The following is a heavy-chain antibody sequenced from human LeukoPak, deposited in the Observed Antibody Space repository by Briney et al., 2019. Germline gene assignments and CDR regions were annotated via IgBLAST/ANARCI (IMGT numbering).Heavy chain of an antibody. Sequence: GGSLRLSCEASGFMFNSFWMHWVRQGPGKSLVWVARIKTDGSESSYADFVRGRFIISRDNARNTLFLQMDSLRDDDTAVYFCARDVGPYGGSPGGDWGLGTLVTVSS. D-gene: IGHD1-26*01. J-gene: IGHJ4*02. CDR1: GFMFNSFW. CDR2: IKTDGSES. CDR3: ARDVGPYGGSPGGD. V-gene: IGHV3-74*01.